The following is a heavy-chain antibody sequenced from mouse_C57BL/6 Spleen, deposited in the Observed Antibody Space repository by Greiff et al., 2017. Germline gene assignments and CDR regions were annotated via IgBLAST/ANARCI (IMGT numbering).Heavy chain of an antibody. CDR2: INPSSGYT. Sequence: LQESGAELARPGASVKMSCKASGYTFTSYTMHWVKQRPGQGLEWIGYINPSSGYTKYNQKFKDKATLTADKSSSTAYMQLSSLTSEDSAVYYCARDYGSNFDYWCQGTTLTVSS. CDR3: ARDYGSNFDY. CDR1: GYTFTSYT. D-gene: IGHD1-1*01. J-gene: IGHJ2*01. V-gene: IGHV1-4*01.